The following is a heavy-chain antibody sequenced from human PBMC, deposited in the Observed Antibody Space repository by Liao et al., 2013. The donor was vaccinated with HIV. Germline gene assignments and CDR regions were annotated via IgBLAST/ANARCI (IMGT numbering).Heavy chain of an antibody. CDR2: IYTSGST. J-gene: IGHJ4*02. D-gene: IGHD3-3*01. CDR1: GGSFSGYY. Sequence: QVQLQQWGAGLLKPSETLSLTCAVYGGSFSGYYWSWIRQPPGKGLEWIGRIYTSGSTNYNPSLKSRVTMSVDTSKNQFSLKLSSVTAADTAVYYCARDVEYYDFWSGYYYFDYWGQGTLVTVSS. V-gene: IGHV4-59*10. CDR3: ARDVEYYDFWSGYYYFDY.